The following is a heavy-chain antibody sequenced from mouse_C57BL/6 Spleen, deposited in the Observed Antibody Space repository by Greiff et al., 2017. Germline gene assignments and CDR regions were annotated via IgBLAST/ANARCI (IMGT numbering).Heavy chain of an antibody. V-gene: IGHV5-12*01. Sequence: EVMLVESGGGLVQPGGSLKLSCAASGFTFSDYYMYWVRQTPEKRLEWVAYISNGGGSTYYPDTVKGRFTIARDNAKNSLYLQMSRLKSEDTAMYYCARQTGTAFDYWGQGTTLTVSS. CDR3: ARQTGTAFDY. CDR2: ISNGGGST. D-gene: IGHD4-1*01. CDR1: GFTFSDYY. J-gene: IGHJ2*01.